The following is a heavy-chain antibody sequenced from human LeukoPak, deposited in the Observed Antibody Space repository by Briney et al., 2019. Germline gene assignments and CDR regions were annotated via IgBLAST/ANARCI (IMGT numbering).Heavy chain of an antibody. CDR3: AREGKGIAVAGSGAFDI. CDR1: GGTFSSYA. CDR2: IIPIFGTA. Sequence: SVKVSCKASGGTFSSYAISWVRQAPGQGLEWMGGIIPIFGTANYAQKFQGRVTITTDESTSTAYMELSSLRSEDTAVYYCAREGKGIAVAGSGAFDIWGQGTMVTVSS. V-gene: IGHV1-69*05. D-gene: IGHD6-19*01. J-gene: IGHJ3*02.